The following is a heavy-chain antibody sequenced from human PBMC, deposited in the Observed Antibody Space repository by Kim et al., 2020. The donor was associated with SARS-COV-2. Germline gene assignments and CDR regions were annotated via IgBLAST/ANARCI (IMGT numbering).Heavy chain of an antibody. D-gene: IGHD1-26*01. CDR3: AKGVGSGDAFDI. J-gene: IGHJ3*02. V-gene: IGHV3-30*02. Sequence: YYADSVKGRFTISRDNSKNTLYLQMNSLRAEDTAVYYCAKGVGSGDAFDIWGQGTMVTVSS.